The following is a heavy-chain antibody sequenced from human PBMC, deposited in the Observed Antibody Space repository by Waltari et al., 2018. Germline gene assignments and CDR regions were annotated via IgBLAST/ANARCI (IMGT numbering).Heavy chain of an antibody. J-gene: IGHJ4*02. CDR1: GFTFSSSW. D-gene: IGHD3-10*01. CDR3: TTDRWFGYFDY. CDR2: INPDRSGK. V-gene: IGHV3-7*01. Sequence: EVQLVESGGVLVQPGGSLRLPCVVSGFTFSSSWRAWVRQDPGKGLELLATINPDRSGKYYVDSVKGRFTVSRDNAKNSLYLQMSSLRVEDTAVYYCTTDRWFGYFDYWGQGTLVTVSS.